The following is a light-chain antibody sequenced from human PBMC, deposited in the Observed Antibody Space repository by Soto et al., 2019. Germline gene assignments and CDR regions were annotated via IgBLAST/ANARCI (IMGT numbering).Light chain of an antibody. V-gene: IGKV3D-20*02. CDR1: QSVSSSY. CDR3: QQRSNWPPDT. J-gene: IGKJ2*01. Sequence: EIVLTQSPGTLSLSPGERATLSCRASQSVSSSYLAWYQQKPGQAPRLLIYGTSSRATGIPDRFSGSGSGTDYTLTIDTLEPEDSAVYYCQQRSNWPPDTFGQGTKLQIK. CDR2: GTS.